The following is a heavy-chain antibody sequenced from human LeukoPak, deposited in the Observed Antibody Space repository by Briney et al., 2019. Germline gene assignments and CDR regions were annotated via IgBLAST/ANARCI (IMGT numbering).Heavy chain of an antibody. D-gene: IGHD3-3*01. CDR2: TRYDGSNK. J-gene: IGHJ4*02. CDR3: AKAFTYYDFWSGYDY. V-gene: IGHV3-30*02. Sequence: GGSLRLSCAASGFTFSSYGMHWVRQAPGKGLEWVAFTRYDGSNKYYADSVKGRFTISRDNSKNTLYLQMNSLRAEDTAVYYCAKAFTYYDFWSGYDYWGQGTLVTVSS. CDR1: GFTFSSYG.